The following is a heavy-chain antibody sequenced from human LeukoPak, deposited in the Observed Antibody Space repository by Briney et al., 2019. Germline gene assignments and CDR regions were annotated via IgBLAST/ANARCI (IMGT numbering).Heavy chain of an antibody. Sequence: SQTLSLTCTVSGGSISSGDYYWSWIRQPPGKGLEWIGYTYYSGSTYYNPSLKSRVTISVDTSKNQFSLKLSSVTAADTAVYYCARFLTGGIYYFDYWGQGTLVTVSS. CDR2: TYYSGST. J-gene: IGHJ4*02. V-gene: IGHV4-30-4*08. CDR1: GGSISSGDYY. CDR3: ARFLTGGIYYFDY. D-gene: IGHD4-23*01.